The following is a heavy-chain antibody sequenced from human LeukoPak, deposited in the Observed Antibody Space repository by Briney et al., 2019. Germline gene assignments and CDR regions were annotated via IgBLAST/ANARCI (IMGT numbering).Heavy chain of an antibody. J-gene: IGHJ4*02. CDR1: GGSISSYY. V-gene: IGHV4-59*01. CDR2: IYYSGST. D-gene: IGHD3-10*01. CDR3: ARVGTYGSGSYLSWLDY. Sequence: SETLSLTCTVSGGSISSYYWSWIRQPPGKGLEWTGYIYYSGSTNYNPSLKSRVTISVDTSKNQFSLKLSSVTAADTAVYYCARVGTYGSGSYLSWLDYWGQGTLVTVSS.